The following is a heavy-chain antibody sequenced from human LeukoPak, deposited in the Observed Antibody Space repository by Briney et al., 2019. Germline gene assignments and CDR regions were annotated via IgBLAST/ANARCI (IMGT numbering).Heavy chain of an antibody. V-gene: IGHV3-9*01. Sequence: GGSLRLSCAASGFTFSSYAMSWVRQAPGKGLEWVSGISWNSGSIGYADSVKGRFTISRDNAKNSLYLQMNSLRAEDTALHYCAIFGVVITEVDYWGQGTLVTVPS. CDR3: AIFGVVITEVDY. CDR2: ISWNSGSI. CDR1: GFTFSSYA. D-gene: IGHD3-3*01. J-gene: IGHJ4*02.